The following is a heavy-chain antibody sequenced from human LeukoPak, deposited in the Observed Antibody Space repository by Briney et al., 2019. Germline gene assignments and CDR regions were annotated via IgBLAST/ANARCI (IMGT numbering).Heavy chain of an antibody. Sequence: GSVTVSCKASGYTFTSYAMHWVRQAPGQRLEWMGWINAGNGNTKYSQKFQGRVTITRDTSASTAYMELSSLRSEDTAVYYCARAKVPTSTNYYGSGSYLLGDYWGQGTLVTVSS. J-gene: IGHJ4*02. CDR2: INAGNGNT. CDR3: ARAKVPTSTNYYGSGSYLLGDY. CDR1: GYTFTSYA. V-gene: IGHV1-3*01. D-gene: IGHD3-10*01.